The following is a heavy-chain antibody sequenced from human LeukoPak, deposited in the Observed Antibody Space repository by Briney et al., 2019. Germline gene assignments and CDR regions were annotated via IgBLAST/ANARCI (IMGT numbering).Heavy chain of an antibody. V-gene: IGHV3-7*03. J-gene: IGHJ6*02. D-gene: IGHD4-17*01. CDR1: GFTFSLYW. Sequence: PGGSLRLSCAASGFTFSLYWMTWVRQAPGKGLEWVANINQDGSEKYYVDSVKGRFTISRDNAKNSLYLQMNSLRAEDTAVYYCARDYGDYYYYYYGMDVWGQGTTVTVSS. CDR3: ARDYGDYYYYYYGMDV. CDR2: INQDGSEK.